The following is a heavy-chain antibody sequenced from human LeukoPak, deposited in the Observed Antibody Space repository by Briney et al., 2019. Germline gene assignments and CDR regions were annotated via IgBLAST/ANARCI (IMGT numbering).Heavy chain of an antibody. CDR1: GFTFSSYA. V-gene: IGHV3-23*01. CDR3: AKDPWGIAVAYFDY. Sequence: GGSLRLSCTSSGFTFSSYAMSWVRQAPGKGLEWVSGISGSGGSTYYADSVKGRFTISRDNSKNTLYLQMNSLRAEDTAVYYCAKDPWGIAVAYFDYWGQGTLVTVSS. J-gene: IGHJ4*02. CDR2: ISGSGGST. D-gene: IGHD6-19*01.